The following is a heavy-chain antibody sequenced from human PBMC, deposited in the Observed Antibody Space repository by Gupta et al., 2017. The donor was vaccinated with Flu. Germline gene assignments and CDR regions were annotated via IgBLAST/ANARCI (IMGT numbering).Heavy chain of an antibody. D-gene: IGHD5-24*01. CDR1: RFLFGNYW. Sequence: EVQLVVSGGGLVQPGGSLILSCAASRFLFGNYWMDWVRQAPGKGLEWVAKIKEDGSVKNYVDSVKGRFTISRDNTKNSVFLQMNTLRADDTAVYYCARNRGWEQFDYWGQGALVTVSS. CDR2: IKEDGSVK. J-gene: IGHJ4*02. CDR3: ARNRGWEQFDY. V-gene: IGHV3-7*01.